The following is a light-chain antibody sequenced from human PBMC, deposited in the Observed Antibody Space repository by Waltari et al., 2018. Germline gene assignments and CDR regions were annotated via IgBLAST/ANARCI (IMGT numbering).Light chain of an antibody. J-gene: IGKJ3*01. Sequence: DIQMTRSPSSLSASVGDRVTITCRASQSISSDLNWYQQKPGKAPKLLIYAASSLQSGVPSRFSGSGSGTDFTLTISSLRPEDCATYYCQQSYSTPFSFGPGTKVDIK. CDR2: AAS. CDR3: QQSYSTPFS. CDR1: QSISSD. V-gene: IGKV1-39*01.